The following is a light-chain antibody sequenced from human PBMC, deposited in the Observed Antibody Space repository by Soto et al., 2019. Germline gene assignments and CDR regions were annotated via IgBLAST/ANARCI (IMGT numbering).Light chain of an antibody. CDR1: QSVSSD. CDR3: QQYRSWPRT. J-gene: IGKJ1*01. Sequence: EIVMTQSPATLSVSPGERATVSCRASQSVSSDLAWYQQKPGQTPSLLIYAAPTRATGIPARFSGSGSGTEFTLTISSLQSEDFAVYYCQQYRSWPRTFGQGTKVEI. V-gene: IGKV3-15*01. CDR2: AAP.